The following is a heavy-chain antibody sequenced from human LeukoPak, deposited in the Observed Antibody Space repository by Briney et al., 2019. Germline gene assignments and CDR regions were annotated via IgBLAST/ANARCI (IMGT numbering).Heavy chain of an antibody. J-gene: IGHJ3*02. CDR1: GGSISSYY. CDR3: ARHYSSSWWGAFDI. CDR2: IYYSGST. D-gene: IGHD6-13*01. Sequence: SETLSLTCTVSGGSISSYYWSWIRQPPGKGLEWIGYIYYSGSTNYNPSLKSRVTISVDTSKNQFSLKLSSVTAADTAVYYCARHYSSSWWGAFDIWGQGTMVTVSS. V-gene: IGHV4-59*08.